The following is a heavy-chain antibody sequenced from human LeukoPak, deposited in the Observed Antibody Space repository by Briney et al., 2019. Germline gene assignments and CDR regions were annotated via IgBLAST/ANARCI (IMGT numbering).Heavy chain of an antibody. V-gene: IGHV3-23*01. D-gene: IGHD2-15*01. CDR1: GFTFSSYA. Sequence: PGGSLRLSCAASGFTFSSYAMSWVRQAPGKGLEWVSAISGSGGSTYYADSVKGRFTISRDNSKNTLYLQMNSLRTEDTAIYYCAKGSDTQCIGARCYYFDYWGRGTLVTVSS. J-gene: IGHJ4*02. CDR3: AKGSDTQCIGARCYYFDY. CDR2: ISGSGGST.